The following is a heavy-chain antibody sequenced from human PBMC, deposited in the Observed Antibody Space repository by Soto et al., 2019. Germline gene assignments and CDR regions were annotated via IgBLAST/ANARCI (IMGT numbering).Heavy chain of an antibody. CDR1: RDTFTDYY. J-gene: IGHJ4*02. CDR2: VNPSGGHT. V-gene: IGHV1-46*01. Sequence: ASVKVCCKACRDTFTDYYIHWVRQAPGQGLEWMGTVNPSGGHTTYAQHFLGRVTMTRDTSTSTLYMELTSLTSDDTAIYYCARGGHVVVVTAALDYWGQGTLVTVSS. CDR3: ARGGHVVVVTAALDY. D-gene: IGHD2-21*02.